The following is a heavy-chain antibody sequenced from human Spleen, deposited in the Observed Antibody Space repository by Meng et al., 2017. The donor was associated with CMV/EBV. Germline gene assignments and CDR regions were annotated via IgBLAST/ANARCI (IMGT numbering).Heavy chain of an antibody. CDR3: ARELGGYSHGENSGYHYFGLDV. D-gene: IGHD5-18*01. V-gene: IGHV3-15*01. CDR2: SKSKADGGTT. Sequence: GESLKISCVSSGLTFTDAWMSWVRQAPGKGLEWVGRSKSKADGGTTDFVAPVQGRFTISRDDSKKTLYLQMNSLRVEDTAAYFCARELGGYSHGENSGYHYFGLDVWGQGTTVTVSS. J-gene: IGHJ6*02. CDR1: GLTFTDAW.